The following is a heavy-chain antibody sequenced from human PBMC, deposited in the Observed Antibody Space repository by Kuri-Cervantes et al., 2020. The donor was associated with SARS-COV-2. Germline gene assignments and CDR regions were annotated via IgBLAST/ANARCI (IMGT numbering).Heavy chain of an antibody. V-gene: IGHV1-8*03. Sequence: ASVKVSCKASGYTFTSYDINWVRQATGQGLEWMGWMNPNSGNTGYAQKFQGRVTITRNTSISTAYMELSSLRSEDTAVYYCARSRFGDYLDAFDIWGQGTMVTVS. CDR3: ARSRFGDYLDAFDI. CDR1: GYTFTSYD. J-gene: IGHJ3*02. CDR2: MNPNSGNT. D-gene: IGHD3-10*01.